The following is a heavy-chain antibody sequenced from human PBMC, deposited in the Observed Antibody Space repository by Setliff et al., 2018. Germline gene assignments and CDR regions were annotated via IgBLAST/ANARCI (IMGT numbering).Heavy chain of an antibody. Sequence: ASVKVSCKASGYTFTGYYIHWVRQAPGQGLEYMGWINPNSGGTNYAPKFQGRVTMTRDTSISTVYMEVSRLRSDDTAVYFCARDGDILTTYYIYYYYMDVWGKGATFTVS. J-gene: IGHJ6*03. CDR1: GYTFTGYY. CDR3: ARDGDILTTYYIYYYYMDV. V-gene: IGHV1-2*02. CDR2: INPNSGGT. D-gene: IGHD3-9*01.